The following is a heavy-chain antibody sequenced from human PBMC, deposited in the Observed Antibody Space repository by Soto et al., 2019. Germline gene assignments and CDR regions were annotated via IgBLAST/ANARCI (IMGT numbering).Heavy chain of an antibody. D-gene: IGHD3-22*01. V-gene: IGHV4-61*01. CDR1: GGPVSSGSYY. J-gene: IGHJ4*02. Sequence: SETLSLTCTVSGGPVSSGSYYWSWIRQPPGKGLEWIGYIYYSGSTNYNPSLKSRVTISVDTSKNQFSLKLSSVTAADTAVYYCARAGRIYYYDSRGYLDYWGQGTLVTVSS. CDR2: IYYSGST. CDR3: ARAGRIYYYDSRGYLDY.